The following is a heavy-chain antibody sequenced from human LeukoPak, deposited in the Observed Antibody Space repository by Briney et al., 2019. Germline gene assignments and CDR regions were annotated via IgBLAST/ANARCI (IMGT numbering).Heavy chain of an antibody. CDR1: GFTLSDYY. J-gene: IGHJ4*02. CDR2: ISSGSSYT. V-gene: IGHV3-11*06. D-gene: IGHD6-19*01. Sequence: GGSLRLSCAASGFTLSDYYMNWIRQAPGKGLEWVSYISSGSSYTNYADSVKGRFTISRDNAKNSLYLQMNSLRAEDTAVYYCARDYSSGWPEIDYWGQGTLVTVSS. CDR3: ARDYSSGWPEIDY.